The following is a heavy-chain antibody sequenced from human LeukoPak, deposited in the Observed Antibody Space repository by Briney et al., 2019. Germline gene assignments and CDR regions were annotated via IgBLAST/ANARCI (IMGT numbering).Heavy chain of an antibody. V-gene: IGHV1-18*04. CDR3: ARGGVGSGYRKIHNWFDP. Sequence: ASVKVSCKASGYTFTSYGITWVRQAPGQGLEWMGWNSPYNGDTNYAQKLQGRVSMTTDTSTSTAYMELRSLRSDDTAVYYCARGGVGSGYRKIHNWFDPWGQGTLVTVSS. CDR1: GYTFTSYG. J-gene: IGHJ5*02. D-gene: IGHD5-12*01. CDR2: NSPYNGDT.